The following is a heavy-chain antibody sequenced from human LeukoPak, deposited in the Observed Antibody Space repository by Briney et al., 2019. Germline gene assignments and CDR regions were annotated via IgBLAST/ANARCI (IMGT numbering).Heavy chain of an antibody. Sequence: GGSLRLSCAASGITLSSYAMSWVRQAPGKGLEWVSAISGSGGSTYYADSVKGRFTISRDNSKNTLYLQMNSLRAEDTAVYYCATNGPLGYCSGGSCYGEVWGQGTLVTVSS. CDR2: ISGSGGST. D-gene: IGHD2-15*01. V-gene: IGHV3-23*01. J-gene: IGHJ4*02. CDR1: GITLSSYA. CDR3: ATNGPLGYCSGGSCYGEV.